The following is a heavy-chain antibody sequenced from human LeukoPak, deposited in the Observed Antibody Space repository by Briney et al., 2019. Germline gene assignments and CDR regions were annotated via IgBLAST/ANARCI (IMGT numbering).Heavy chain of an antibody. Sequence: ASVMVSCKASGYTFTSYAMHWVRQAPGQRLEWMGWINAGNGNTKYSQKFQGRVTITRDTSASTAYMELSSLRSEDTAVYYCARDLSDRRYGDPDYGMDVWGQGTTVTVSS. CDR2: INAGNGNT. D-gene: IGHD4-17*01. J-gene: IGHJ6*02. CDR3: ARDLSDRRYGDPDYGMDV. V-gene: IGHV1-3*01. CDR1: GYTFTSYA.